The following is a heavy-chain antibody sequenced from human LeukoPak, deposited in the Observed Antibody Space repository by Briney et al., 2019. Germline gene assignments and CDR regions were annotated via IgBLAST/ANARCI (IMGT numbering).Heavy chain of an antibody. CDR1: GVSISSYY. CDR2: IYYSGST. V-gene: IGHV4-59*01. CDR3: ARVKAAKLFDY. Sequence: PSETLSLACTVSGVSISSYYWSWIRQPPGKGLEWIGYIYYSGSTNYNPSLKSRVTISVDTSKNQFSLKLSSVTAADTAVYYCARVKAAKLFDYWGQGTLVTVSS. D-gene: IGHD6-13*01. J-gene: IGHJ4*02.